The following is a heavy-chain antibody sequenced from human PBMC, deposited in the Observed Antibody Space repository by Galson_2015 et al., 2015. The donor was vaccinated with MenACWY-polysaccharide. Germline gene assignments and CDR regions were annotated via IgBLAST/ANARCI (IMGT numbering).Heavy chain of an antibody. J-gene: IGHJ5*01. Sequence: ETLSLTCSVSGGSIIRNSNYWGWVRQPPGKGLEWIGGISYSGTTYYNPSLKSRATISADTSKDQFSLKMTSVTAADTAVYYCAGDQYYSSWFHPWGQGTLVTVSS. V-gene: IGHV4-39*01. D-gene: IGHD6-13*01. CDR2: ISYSGTT. CDR1: GGSIIRNSNY. CDR3: AGDQYYSSWFHP.